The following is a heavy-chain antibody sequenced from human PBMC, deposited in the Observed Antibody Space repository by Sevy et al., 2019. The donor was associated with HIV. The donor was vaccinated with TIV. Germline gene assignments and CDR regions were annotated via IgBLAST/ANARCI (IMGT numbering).Heavy chain of an antibody. J-gene: IGHJ4*02. Sequence: SETLSLTCAVYGGSFSTNHWSWVRQSPGKGLQYIGEINDSGSTYYNPSFKSRVIMSVDTSRNQFSLNLRFVTAADTAVYYCARREMDYDSSGYFAFWGQGTLVTVSS. D-gene: IGHD3-22*01. CDR1: GGSFSTNH. CDR2: INDSGST. CDR3: ARREMDYDSSGYFAF. V-gene: IGHV4-34*01.